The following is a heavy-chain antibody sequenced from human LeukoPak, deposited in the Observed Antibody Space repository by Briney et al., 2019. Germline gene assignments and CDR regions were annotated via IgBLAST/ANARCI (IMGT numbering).Heavy chain of an antibody. J-gene: IGHJ4*02. Sequence: SVKVSCKASGGTFSSYAISWVRQAPGQGLEWMGRIIPILGIASYAQKFQGRVTITADKSTSTAYMELSSLRSEDTAVYYCARDKLNTGPFSADYWGQGTLVTVSS. CDR3: ARDKLNTGPFSADY. V-gene: IGHV1-69*04. CDR1: GGTFSSYA. D-gene: IGHD2-8*02. CDR2: IIPILGIA.